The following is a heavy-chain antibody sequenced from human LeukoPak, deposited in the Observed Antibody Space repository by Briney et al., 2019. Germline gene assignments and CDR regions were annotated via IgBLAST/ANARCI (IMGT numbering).Heavy chain of an antibody. V-gene: IGHV4-30-2*01. CDR2: IYHSGST. D-gene: IGHD5-12*01. CDR3: ARGGYSGYDDAFDI. CDR1: GGSISSGGYS. J-gene: IGHJ3*02. Sequence: SQTLSLTCAVSGGSISSGGYSWRWIRQPPGKGLEWIGYIYHSGSTYYNPSLKSRVTISVDRSKNQFSLKLSSVTAADTAVYYCARGGYSGYDDAFDIWGQGTMVTVSS.